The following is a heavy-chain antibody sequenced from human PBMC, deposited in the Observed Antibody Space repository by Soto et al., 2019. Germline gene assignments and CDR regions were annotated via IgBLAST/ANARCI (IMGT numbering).Heavy chain of an antibody. CDR3: ARGQGSGYPGDGAFDI. CDR1: GFTFSSYS. J-gene: IGHJ3*02. CDR2: ISSSSSYI. V-gene: IGHV3-21*01. Sequence: EVQLVESGGGLVKPGGSLRLSCAASGFTFSSYSMNWVRQAPGKGLEWVSSISSSSSYIYYADSVKGRFTISRDNAKNSLYLQMNSRRAEDTAVYYCARGQGSGYPGDGAFDIWGQGTMVTVSS. D-gene: IGHD5-12*01.